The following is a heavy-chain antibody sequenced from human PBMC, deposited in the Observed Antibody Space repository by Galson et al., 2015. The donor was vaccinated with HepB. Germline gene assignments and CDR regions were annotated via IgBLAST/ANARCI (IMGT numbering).Heavy chain of an antibody. CDR2: ISSSSSTI. CDR3: ARTDYGDYVDY. D-gene: IGHD4-17*01. V-gene: IGHV3-48*01. J-gene: IGHJ4*02. CDR1: GFTFSSYS. Sequence: SLRLSCAASGFTFSSYSMNWVRQAPGKGLEWVSYISSSSSTIYYADSVKGRFTISRDNAKNSLYLQMNSLRAEDTAVYYCARTDYGDYVDYWGQGTLVTVPS.